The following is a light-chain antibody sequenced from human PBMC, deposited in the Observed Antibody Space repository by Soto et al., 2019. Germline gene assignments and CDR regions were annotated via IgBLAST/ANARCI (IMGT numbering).Light chain of an antibody. CDR1: QAIGNY. V-gene: IGKV1-16*02. Sequence: DIQMTQSPSSLSASVGDRVTITCRASQAIGNYLAWFQQKPGKAPQSLIYAASSLQSGVPSKFSGSASGTDFTLTISSLQPEDFATYYCQQYSYYPLTFGGGTKVEIK. CDR3: QQYSYYPLT. J-gene: IGKJ4*01. CDR2: AAS.